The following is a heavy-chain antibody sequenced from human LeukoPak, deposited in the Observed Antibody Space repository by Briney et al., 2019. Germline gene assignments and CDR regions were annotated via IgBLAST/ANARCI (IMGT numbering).Heavy chain of an antibody. V-gene: IGHV4-59*01. CDR3: ARELDDAFDI. Sequence: SETLSLTCTVSGGSISSYYWSWIRQPPGKGLEWIGYIYYSGSTNYNPSLTSRVTISVDTSKNQFSLKLSSVTAADTAVYYCARELDDAFDIWGQGTMVTVSS. J-gene: IGHJ3*02. CDR1: GGSISSYY. CDR2: IYYSGST. D-gene: IGHD1-1*01.